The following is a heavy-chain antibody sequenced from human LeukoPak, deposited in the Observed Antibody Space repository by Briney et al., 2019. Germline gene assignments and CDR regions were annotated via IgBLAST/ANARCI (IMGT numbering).Heavy chain of an antibody. CDR2: INAGNGDT. Sequence: ASVKVSGKASGYTFPHYAIHWVRQAPGQSLEWMGWINAGNGDTKYSQKFQGRVTITRDTSATTAYMELNSLRSEDTAMYYCARISSRWSSCDYWGQGTLVTVSS. CDR1: GYTFPHYA. D-gene: IGHD6-19*01. J-gene: IGHJ4*02. CDR3: ARISSRWSSCDY. V-gene: IGHV1-3*01.